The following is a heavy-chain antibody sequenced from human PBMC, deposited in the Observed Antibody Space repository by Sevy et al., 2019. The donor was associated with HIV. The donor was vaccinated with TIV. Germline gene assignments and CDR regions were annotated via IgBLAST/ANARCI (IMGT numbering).Heavy chain of an antibody. J-gene: IGHJ6*02. CDR1: GFTFSSYG. Sequence: GGSLRLSCAASGFTFSSYGMHWVRQAPGKGLEWVAVISYDGSNKYYADSVKGRFTISRDNSKNTLYLQMNSLRAGDTAVDYCGKGLGVGVGATWGFQHYHGMDGWGQGTTVTVSS. CDR3: GKGLGVGVGATWGFQHYHGMDG. V-gene: IGHV3-30*18. D-gene: IGHD1-26*01. CDR2: ISYDGSNK.